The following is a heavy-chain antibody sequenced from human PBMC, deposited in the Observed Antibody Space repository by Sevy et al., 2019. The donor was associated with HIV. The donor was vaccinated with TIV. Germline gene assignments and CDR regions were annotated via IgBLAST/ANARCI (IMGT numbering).Heavy chain of an antibody. V-gene: IGHV1-18*01. CDR3: ARAYCSGGRCYSLAY. D-gene: IGHD2-15*01. J-gene: IGHJ4*02. Sequence: ASVKVSCKISGYTFTTYRITWVRQAPGQGLEWMGWISPHNGDTDYAQTLQDRITMITDTSTTTVYMELTSLRSDDTAVYYCARAYCSGGRCYSLAYWGQGTLVTVSS. CDR1: GYTFTTYR. CDR2: ISPHNGDT.